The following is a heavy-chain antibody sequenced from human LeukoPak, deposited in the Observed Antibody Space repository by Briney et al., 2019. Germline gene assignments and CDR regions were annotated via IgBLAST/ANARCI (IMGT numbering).Heavy chain of an antibody. D-gene: IGHD3-22*01. CDR1: GGSISSYY. V-gene: IGHV4-59*01. J-gene: IGHJ3*02. CDR3: ARVIRTRYYYDSSGYYSSKRAFDI. CDR2: IYYSGST. Sequence: SETLSLTCTVSGGSISSYYWSWIRQPPGKGLEWIGYIYYSGSTNYNPSLKSRVTISVDTSKNQFSLKLSSVTAADTAVYYCARVIRTRYYYDSSGYYSSKRAFDIWGQGTMVTVSS.